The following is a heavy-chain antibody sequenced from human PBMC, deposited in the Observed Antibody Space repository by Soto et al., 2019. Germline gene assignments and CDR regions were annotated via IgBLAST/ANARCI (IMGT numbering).Heavy chain of an antibody. J-gene: IGHJ4*02. D-gene: IGHD1-1*01. CDR2: IYWDDDK. Sequence: QITLKESAPPRVKPTQTLTLTCTFSGFSLTSRPMGVGWIRQPPGKALEWLAFIYWDDDKRYSPSLRSRLTITKDTSGKQVVLTMTNMDPVDTATYYCAHRLSGYNWNGGYFDYWGQGALVTVSS. V-gene: IGHV2-5*02. CDR1: GFSLTSRPMG. CDR3: AHRLSGYNWNGGYFDY.